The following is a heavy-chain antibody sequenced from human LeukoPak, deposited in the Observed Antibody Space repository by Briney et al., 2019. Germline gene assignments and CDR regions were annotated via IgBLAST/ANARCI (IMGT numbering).Heavy chain of an antibody. D-gene: IGHD3-16*01. J-gene: IGHJ5*02. V-gene: IGHV4-59*01. CDR2: IYYSGST. CDR1: GGSISSYY. Sequence: PSKTLSLTCSASGGSISSYYWSWIRQPPGKGLEWIGYIYYSGSTNYNPSLKSRGTISLATSKSQFSLKVTSVTAADTAVYYGAGAPIPYDRSRTDYRFDPWGQGTLVTIAS. CDR3: AGAPIPYDRSRTDYRFDP.